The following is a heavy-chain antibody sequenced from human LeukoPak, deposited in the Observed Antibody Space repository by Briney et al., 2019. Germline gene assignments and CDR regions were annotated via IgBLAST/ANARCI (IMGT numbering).Heavy chain of an antibody. CDR3: ARDTCGGDCYSFPNYGMDV. Sequence: PSETLSLTCSVTGVSLSSYYWSWIRQHPGKGLEWIGYIYYSGSTYYNPSLKSRVTISVDTSKNQFSLKLSSVTAADTAVYYCARDTCGGDCYSFPNYGMDVWGQGTTVTVSS. D-gene: IGHD2-21*02. V-gene: IGHV4-59*06. CDR1: GVSLSSYY. CDR2: IYYSGST. J-gene: IGHJ6*02.